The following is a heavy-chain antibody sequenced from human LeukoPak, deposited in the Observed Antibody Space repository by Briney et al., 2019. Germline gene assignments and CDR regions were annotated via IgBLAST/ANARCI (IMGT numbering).Heavy chain of an antibody. CDR1: GGTFSSYA. CDR3: AREGAIVATIFRGDYYFDY. Sequence: SVKVSCKASGGTFSSYAISWVRQAPGQGLEWMGGIIPIFGTANYAQKFQGRVTITADESTSTAYMELSSLRFEDTAVYYCAREGAIVATIFRGDYYFDYWGQGTLVTVSS. J-gene: IGHJ4*02. CDR2: IIPIFGTA. D-gene: IGHD5-12*01. V-gene: IGHV1-69*13.